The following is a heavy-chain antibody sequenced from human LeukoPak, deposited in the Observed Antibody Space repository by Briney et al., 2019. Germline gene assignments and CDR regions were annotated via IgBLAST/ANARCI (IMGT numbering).Heavy chain of an antibody. CDR3: ASAESHDYGET. Sequence: ASVKVSCKASGHTLTGYYLHWVRQAPGQGLEWMGWIKPKSGVTQFAQKFQGRVTMDRDTSLSTVYMELSGLRSGDTAIYYCASAESHDYGETWGQGTLVTVSS. CDR1: GHTLTGYY. J-gene: IGHJ4*02. D-gene: IGHD3-16*01. CDR2: IKPKSGVT. V-gene: IGHV1-2*02.